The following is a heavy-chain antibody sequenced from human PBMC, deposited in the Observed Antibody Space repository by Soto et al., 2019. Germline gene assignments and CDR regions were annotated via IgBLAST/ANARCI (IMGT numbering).Heavy chain of an antibody. D-gene: IGHD5-12*01. CDR2: IKQDGSAK. CDR1: RFTFSSYW. CDR3: VRAPREDTGYEYDFDY. Sequence: EVQLVESGGGLVQPGGSLRLSCAGSRFTFSSYWMSWVRQTPDKGLEWVAKIKQDGSAKSNVDSVKGRFTISRDNARNSLSLQMDSLRAEDTAVYYCVRAPREDTGYEYDFDYWGQGTLVTVSS. V-gene: IGHV3-7*01. J-gene: IGHJ4*02.